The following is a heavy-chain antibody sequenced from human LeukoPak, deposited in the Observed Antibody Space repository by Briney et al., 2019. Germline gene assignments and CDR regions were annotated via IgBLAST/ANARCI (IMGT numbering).Heavy chain of an antibody. CDR1: GFTFRSYA. J-gene: IGHJ4*02. D-gene: IGHD1-26*01. Sequence: GGSLRLSCVTSGFTFRSYAMTWVRQAPGKGLEWVSVISGSGGSTYYADSVKGRFSISRDNSKNTLYLQMNSLSAEDTAVYYCARGARGNNFFDYWGQGTVVTVSS. CDR2: ISGSGGST. V-gene: IGHV3-23*01. CDR3: ARGARGNNFFDY.